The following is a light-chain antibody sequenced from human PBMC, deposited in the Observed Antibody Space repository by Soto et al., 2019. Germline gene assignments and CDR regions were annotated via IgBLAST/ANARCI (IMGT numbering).Light chain of an antibody. CDR1: QNVNHW. CDR3: QHYDSYPFT. V-gene: IGKV1-5*01. CDR2: DAS. J-gene: IGKJ3*01. Sequence: DIQMTQSPSTLSASLGDRVTIACRATQNVNHWLSWYQQKPGTAPKLLIYDASTLESGDPSRFSGSGSGPAFTLPICILQPDDFATYYCQHYDSYPFTFVPGTKVDMK.